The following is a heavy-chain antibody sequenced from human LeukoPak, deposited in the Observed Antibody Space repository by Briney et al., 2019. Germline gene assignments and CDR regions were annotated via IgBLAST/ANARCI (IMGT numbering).Heavy chain of an antibody. CDR1: GYTFTSYG. CDR2: ISAYNGNT. D-gene: IGHD3-10*01. CDR3: ARSYGSGSYFLPFDY. Sequence: ASVKVSCKASGYTFTSYGISWVRQAPGQGLEWMGWISAYNGNTNYAQKLQGRVTMTTDTSTSTAYMELRSLRSDDTAVYYCARSYGSGSYFLPFDYWGQGTLVTVSS. J-gene: IGHJ4*02. V-gene: IGHV1-18*01.